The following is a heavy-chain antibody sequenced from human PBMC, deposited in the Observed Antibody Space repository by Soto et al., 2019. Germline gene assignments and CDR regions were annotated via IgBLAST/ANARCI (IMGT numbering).Heavy chain of an antibody. V-gene: IGHV3-23*01. CDR2: ISADGGST. D-gene: IGHD6-13*01. J-gene: IGHJ4*02. CDR3: AKPGYASSWYRNFDY. Sequence: GGSLGLSCAASGFTFSIYGMSWVRQAPGKGLEWVSGISADGGSTYYADSVKGRFTISRDISKNTLYVQMNSLRAEDTAVYYCAKPGYASSWYRNFDYWGQGILVTVSS. CDR1: GFTFSIYG.